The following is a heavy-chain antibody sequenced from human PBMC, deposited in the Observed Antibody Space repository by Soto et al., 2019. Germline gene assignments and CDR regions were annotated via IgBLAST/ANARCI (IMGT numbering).Heavy chain of an antibody. V-gene: IGHV4-34*01. J-gene: IGHJ6*02. D-gene: IGHD4-4*01. CDR1: GGSISSYY. Sequence: SETLSLTCTVSGGSISSYYWSWIRQPPGKGLEWIGEINHSGSTNYNPSLKSRVTISVDTSKNQFSLKLSSVTAADTAVYYCARGVTTMDYYYGMDVWGQGTTVTVSS. CDR2: INHSGST. CDR3: ARGVTTMDYYYGMDV.